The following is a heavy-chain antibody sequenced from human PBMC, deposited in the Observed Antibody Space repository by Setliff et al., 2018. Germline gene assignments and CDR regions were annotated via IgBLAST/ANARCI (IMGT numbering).Heavy chain of an antibody. CDR1: GYTFTSYD. CDR2: MNPNSGNT. J-gene: IGHJ6*02. Sequence: ASVKVFCKASGYTFTSYDINWVRQATGQGLEWMGWMNPNSGNTGYAQKFQGRVTMTRNTSISTAYMELSSLRSEDTAVYYCARGTAAGTHYYYGMDVWGQGTTVTVSS. D-gene: IGHD6-13*01. CDR3: ARGTAAGTHYYYGMDV. V-gene: IGHV1-8*01.